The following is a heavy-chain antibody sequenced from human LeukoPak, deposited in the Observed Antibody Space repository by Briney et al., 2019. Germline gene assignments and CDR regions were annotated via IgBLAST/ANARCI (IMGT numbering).Heavy chain of an antibody. CDR3: AKVEDSSGYRAYYFDY. D-gene: IGHD3-22*01. CDR2: ISGSGGST. J-gene: IGHJ4*02. CDR1: GLTFSSYA. Sequence: PGGSLRLSCAASGLTFSSYAMSWVRQAPGKGLEWVSAISGSGGSTYYADSVKGRFTISRDNSKNTLYLQMNSLRAEDTAVYYCAKVEDSSGYRAYYFDYWGQGTLVTVSS. V-gene: IGHV3-23*01.